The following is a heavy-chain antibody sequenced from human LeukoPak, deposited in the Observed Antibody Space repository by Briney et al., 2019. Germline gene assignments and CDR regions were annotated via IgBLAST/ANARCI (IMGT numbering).Heavy chain of an antibody. CDR2: IKEDGSDK. J-gene: IGHJ4*02. CDR1: AFTFSVYW. D-gene: IGHD3-10*01. CDR3: VRDGIRDIPGIITIRYDY. Sequence: GSLRLSCSASAFTFSVYWMTWVRQAPGKGLEWVATIKEDGSDKYYVDSVRGRFTISRDNAENSLYLQMNSLTAEDTALYYCVRDGIRDIPGIITIRYDYWGQGTLVTVSS. V-gene: IGHV3-7*05.